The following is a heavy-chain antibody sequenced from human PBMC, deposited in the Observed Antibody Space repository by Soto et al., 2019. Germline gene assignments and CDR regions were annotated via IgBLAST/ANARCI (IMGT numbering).Heavy chain of an antibody. Sequence: LRLSCAASGFAFTGHPMSWVRQAPEKGLERVAGISDGGDLTYNADSVKGRFTISRDNSRNTLYLQMNSLRAEDTAVYYCARRVIGSSRAFDIWGQGTMVTVSS. CDR2: ISDGGDLT. CDR3: ARRVIGSSRAFDI. J-gene: IGHJ3*02. V-gene: IGHV3-23*01. CDR1: GFAFTGHP. D-gene: IGHD3-10*01.